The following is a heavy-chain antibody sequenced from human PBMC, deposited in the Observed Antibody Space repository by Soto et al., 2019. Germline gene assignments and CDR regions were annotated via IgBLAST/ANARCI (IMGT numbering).Heavy chain of an antibody. CDR2: ISYDGSNK. Sequence: QVQLVESGGGVVQPGRSLRLSCAASGFTFSSYAMHWVRQAPGKGLEWVAVISYDGSNKYYADSVKGRFTISRDNSKNTLYLQMYSLRAEDTAVYYCASETVVVVAATLYYHYGLDVWGQGTTVTVSS. V-gene: IGHV3-30-3*01. CDR1: GFTFSSYA. D-gene: IGHD2-15*01. CDR3: ASETVVVVAATLYYHYGLDV. J-gene: IGHJ6*02.